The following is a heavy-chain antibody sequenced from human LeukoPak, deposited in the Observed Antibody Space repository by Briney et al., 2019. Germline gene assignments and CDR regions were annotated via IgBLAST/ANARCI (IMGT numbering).Heavy chain of an antibody. Sequence: GGSLRLSCAVSGFTFSSYWMSWVRQAPGKGLEWVANIKQDGSEKNYVDSVKGRFTISRDNDKSSLFLQMNDLRAEDTAVYYCAKGGRGNGEVYWGQGTLVTVSS. V-gene: IGHV3-7*01. CDR3: AKGGRGNGEVY. CDR1: GFTFSSYW. D-gene: IGHD2-8*01. CDR2: IKQDGSEK. J-gene: IGHJ4*02.